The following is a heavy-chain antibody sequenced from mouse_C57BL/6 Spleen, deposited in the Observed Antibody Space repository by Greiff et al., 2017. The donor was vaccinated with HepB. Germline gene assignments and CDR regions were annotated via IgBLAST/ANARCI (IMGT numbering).Heavy chain of an antibody. J-gene: IGHJ4*01. D-gene: IGHD3-2*01. CDR1: GYTFTSYW. CDR3: ARAVSLTAFYSMDY. CDR2: IDPSDSYT. Sequence: QVQLQQPGAELVMPGASVKLSCKASGYTFTSYWMHWVKQRPGQGLEWIGEIDPSDSYTNYNQKFKGKSTLTVAKSSTTAYMQLSSLTSEDSAVDSCARAVSLTAFYSMDYWGQGTSVTVSS. V-gene: IGHV1-69*01.